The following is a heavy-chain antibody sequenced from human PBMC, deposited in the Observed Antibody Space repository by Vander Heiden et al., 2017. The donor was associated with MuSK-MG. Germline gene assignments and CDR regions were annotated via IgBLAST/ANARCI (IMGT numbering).Heavy chain of an antibody. Sequence: EVQLVESGGGLVQPGRALRRSCAASGFTFENYAMHCVRQAPGKGLEWVSGIGWNRGNIGSADSVKGRFTISRDKAKKSLYLQMKSLREEDTAFYYCSKDPGDKGYLDLWDRGTLVAVS. J-gene: IGHJ2*01. D-gene: IGHD1-26*01. CDR3: SKDPGDKGYLDL. CDR1: GFTFENYA. V-gene: IGHV3-9*01. CDR2: IGWNRGNI.